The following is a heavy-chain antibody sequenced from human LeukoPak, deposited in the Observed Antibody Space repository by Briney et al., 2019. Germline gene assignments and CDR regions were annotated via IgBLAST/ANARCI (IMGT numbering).Heavy chain of an antibody. CDR2: ITGNGCNT. J-gene: IGHJ4*02. CDR1: GFTFSGFA. CDR3: AKDRLGDLIDY. Sequence: GGSLRLSCAASGFTFSGFAMGWVGQAPGKGLEWVSTITGNGCNTYYADSVKGRFTITRDNSKNTLYLQMNSLRAEDTAVYYCAKDRLGDLIDYWGQGTLVTVSS. D-gene: IGHD2-21*02. V-gene: IGHV3-23*01.